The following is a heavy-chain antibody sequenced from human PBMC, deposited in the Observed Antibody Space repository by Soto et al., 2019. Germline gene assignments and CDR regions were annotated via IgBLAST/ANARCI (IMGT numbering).Heavy chain of an antibody. V-gene: IGHV3-11*06. J-gene: IGHJ3*02. D-gene: IGHD1-1*01. CDR3: ARTMGTAPFFDI. CDR2: ISSGDSTYS. Sequence: PGGSLRLSCKAFGISSFSYYYMSWIRQVPGKGLEWISYISSGDSTYSQYSEYVKGRFSMSRDNAQKSVYLQMDNLRADDTAIYYCARTMGTAPFFDIWGQGTKVTVSS. CDR1: GISSFSYYY.